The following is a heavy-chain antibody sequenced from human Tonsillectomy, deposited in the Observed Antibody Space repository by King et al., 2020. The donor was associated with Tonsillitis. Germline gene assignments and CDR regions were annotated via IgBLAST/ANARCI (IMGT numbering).Heavy chain of an antibody. CDR3: ARHGKIASHLNYFDY. D-gene: IGHD6-13*01. V-gene: IGHV5-51*01. J-gene: IGHJ4*02. CDR2: IYPGDSDT. CDR1: GYSFTNYW. Sequence: QLVQSGAEVKKPGESLRISCKGSGYSFTNYWIGWVRQMPGKGLEFMGVIYPGDSDTRYSPSFQGQVTISADKSTTTAYLQWSSLKASDTAMYYCARHGKIASHLNYFDYWGQGTLVTVSS.